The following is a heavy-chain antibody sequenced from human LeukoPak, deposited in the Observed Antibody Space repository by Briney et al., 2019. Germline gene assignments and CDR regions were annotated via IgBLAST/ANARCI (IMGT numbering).Heavy chain of an antibody. D-gene: IGHD6-19*01. V-gene: IGHV1-2*02. J-gene: IGHJ4*02. Sequence: ASVKVSCKASGYTFTGYYIHWVRQAPGQGLEWMGWINPNSGGTNYAQKFQGRVTMTRDTSISTAYMELSRLRSDDTAVYYCASPSYSSGWYEEYYFDYWGQGTLVTVSS. CDR2: INPNSGGT. CDR3: ASPSYSSGWYEEYYFDY. CDR1: GYTFTGYY.